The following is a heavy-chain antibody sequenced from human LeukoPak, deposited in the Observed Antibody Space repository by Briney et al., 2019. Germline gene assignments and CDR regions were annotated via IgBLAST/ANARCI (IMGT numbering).Heavy chain of an antibody. CDR1: GFTFSNAW. V-gene: IGHV3-15*01. CDR2: IKSKTDGGTT. J-gene: IGHJ6*02. Sequence: PGGSLRLSCAASGFTFSNAWMSWVRQAPGKGLEWVGRIKSKTDGGTTDYAAPVKGRFTISRDDSKNTLYPQMNSLKTEDTAVYYCTTAFTNLRYYYGMDVWGQGTTVTVSS. CDR3: TTAFTNLRYYYGMDV.